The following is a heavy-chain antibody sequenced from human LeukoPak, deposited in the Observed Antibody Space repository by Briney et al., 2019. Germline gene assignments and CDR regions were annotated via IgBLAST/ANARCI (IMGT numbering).Heavy chain of an antibody. CDR3: ATVVVTGASDY. Sequence: GGSLRLSCAASGFTLSSYAMHWVRQAPGMGLDWVAVISYDGTNKYYADSVKGRFTISRDNSKNTLYLQMNSLRVEDTAVYYCATVVVTGASDYWGQGTLVTVSS. J-gene: IGHJ4*02. CDR1: GFTLSSYA. V-gene: IGHV3-30*04. D-gene: IGHD3-22*01. CDR2: ISYDGTNK.